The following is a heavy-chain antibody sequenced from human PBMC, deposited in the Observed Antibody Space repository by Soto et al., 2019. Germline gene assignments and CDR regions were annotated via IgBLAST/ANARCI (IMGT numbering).Heavy chain of an antibody. V-gene: IGHV4-39*01. CDR1: GGSISSSSYY. Sequence: QLQLQESGPGLVKPSETLSLTCTVSGGSISSSSYYWGWLRQPQGKGREGLGRIYYSGSTYYNPSLMRRVTTSEDMSNTKFSLKLSFGTDGDTAVYYCARRRSGQLPIENWFDPWGQGTLVTVSS. CDR2: IYYSGST. J-gene: IGHJ5*02. D-gene: IGHD6-6*01. CDR3: ARRRSGQLPIENWFDP.